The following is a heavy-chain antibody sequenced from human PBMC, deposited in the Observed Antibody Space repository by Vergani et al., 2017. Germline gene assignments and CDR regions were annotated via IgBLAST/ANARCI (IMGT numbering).Heavy chain of an antibody. J-gene: IGHJ5*02. V-gene: IGHV4-30-4*08. D-gene: IGHD4-17*01. CDR2: IFHSGRT. CDR3: ARGRGDYVYWFDP. Sequence: QVQLQESGPGLVKPSQTLSLTCTVSGGSISTSDDYWAWLRQRPGKGLEWIGYIFHSGRTYSNPSFKSRLSMSVATSKNQFSLKLSSVTAADTAVYYCARGRGDYVYWFDPWGQGTLVTVSS. CDR1: GGSISTSDDY.